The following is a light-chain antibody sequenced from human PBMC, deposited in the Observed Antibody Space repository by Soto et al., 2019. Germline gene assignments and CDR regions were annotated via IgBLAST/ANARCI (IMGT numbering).Light chain of an antibody. CDR3: QQYNNWPPIT. J-gene: IGKJ5*01. CDR2: GAS. CDR1: QSVSSN. Sequence: DIVMTQSPGTLSLSPGERATLSCRASQSVSSNLAWYQQKPGQAPRLLIYGASTRATGIPARFSGSGSGTEFTLTISSLQSEDFAVYYCQQYNNWPPITFGQGTRLEIK. V-gene: IGKV3-15*01.